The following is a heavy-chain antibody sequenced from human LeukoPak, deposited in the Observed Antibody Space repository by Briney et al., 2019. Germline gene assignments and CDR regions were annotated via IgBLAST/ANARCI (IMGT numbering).Heavy chain of an antibody. Sequence: GGSLRLSCAVGGFPFSDYAMSWLRQAPGKGLEWVSAISGDGRNTYYADSVKGRFTISRDNSKNTLYLQMNSLTVEDTAMFYCVREGGQHSFGDYWGQGTLVTVSS. CDR1: GFPFSDYA. D-gene: IGHD5-18*01. CDR3: VREGGQHSFGDY. V-gene: IGHV3-23*01. J-gene: IGHJ4*02. CDR2: ISGDGRNT.